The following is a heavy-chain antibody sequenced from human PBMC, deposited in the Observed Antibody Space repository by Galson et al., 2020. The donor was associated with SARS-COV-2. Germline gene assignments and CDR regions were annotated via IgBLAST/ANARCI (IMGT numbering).Heavy chain of an antibody. V-gene: IGHV3-49*04. J-gene: IGHJ3*02. CDR3: TRAPTYYYDSSGYNRGFNAFDI. CDR2: IRSKAYGGTT. CDR1: GFTFGDYA. D-gene: IGHD3-22*01. Sequence: TGGSLRLYCTASGFTFGDYAMSWVRQAPGKGLEWVGFIRSKAYGGTTEYAASVKGRFTISRDDSKSIAYLQMNSLKTEDTAVYYCTRAPTYYYDSSGYNRGFNAFDIWGQGTMVTVSS.